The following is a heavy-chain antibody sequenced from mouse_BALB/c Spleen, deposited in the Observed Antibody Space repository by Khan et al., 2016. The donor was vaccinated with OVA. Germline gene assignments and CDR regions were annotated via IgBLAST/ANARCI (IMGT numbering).Heavy chain of an antibody. J-gene: IGHJ3*01. CDR2: INPSTTYT. V-gene: IGHV1-7*01. D-gene: IGHD2-1*01. CDR1: GYTFTTYW. Sequence: QVQLKQSGAELAKPGASVKMSCKASGYTFTTYWMHWVKQRPGQGLEWIGYINPSTTYTEYNQKFKDKATLTADKSSSTAYMQLSSLTSEDSAVYYCVRRVVYGIFAYWGQGTLVTVSA. CDR3: VRRVVYGIFAY.